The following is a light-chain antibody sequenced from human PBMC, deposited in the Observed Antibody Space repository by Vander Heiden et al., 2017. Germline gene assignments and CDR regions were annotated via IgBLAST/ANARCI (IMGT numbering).Light chain of an antibody. CDR3: QQYKSYAYT. J-gene: IGKJ3*01. Sequence: DIQLTQPPSSLSPSIGDRATLTCRASQGISNYLVWFQQKPGKAPKPLIYAASSLKRGVPSKYIGSGSGTDFTLTSSSLQPEDFATYYCQQYKSYAYTFGPGTKVA. CDR1: QGISNY. V-gene: IGKV1-16*02. CDR2: AAS.